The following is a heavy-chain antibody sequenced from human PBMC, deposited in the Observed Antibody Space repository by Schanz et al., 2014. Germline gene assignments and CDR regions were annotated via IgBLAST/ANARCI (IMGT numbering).Heavy chain of an antibody. D-gene: IGHD2-21*01. CDR2: ISNDGSDE. CDR3: ARESPFGGDCFSH. J-gene: IGHJ4*02. Sequence: QVQLVESGGGLVKPGGSLRLSCVASGFTFSDYYMSWIRQAPGKGLEWVAVISNDGSDEHYADSVKGRFTISRDNSKNTLYLQMNSLRAEDTAVYYCARESPFGGDCFSHWGQGTLVTVSS. CDR1: GFTFSDYY. V-gene: IGHV3-30*03.